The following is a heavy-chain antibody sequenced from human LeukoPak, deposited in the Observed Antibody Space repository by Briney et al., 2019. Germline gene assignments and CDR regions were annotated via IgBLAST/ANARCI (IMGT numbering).Heavy chain of an antibody. CDR1: GGSFSGYY. J-gene: IGHJ4*02. CDR3: ARRHWGPIDY. Sequence: KASETLSLTCAVYGGSFSGYYWSWIRQPPGKGLEWIGYIYYSGSTNYNPSLKSRVTISVDTSKNQFSLKLSSVTAADTAVYYCARRHWGPIDYWGQGTLVTVSS. V-gene: IGHV4-59*08. D-gene: IGHD7-27*01. CDR2: IYYSGST.